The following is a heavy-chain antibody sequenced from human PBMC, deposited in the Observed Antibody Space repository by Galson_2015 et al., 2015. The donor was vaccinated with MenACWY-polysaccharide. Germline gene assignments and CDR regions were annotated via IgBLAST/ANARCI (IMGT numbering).Heavy chain of an antibody. J-gene: IGHJ4*02. CDR1: GFNFSIYV. V-gene: IGHV3-23*01. D-gene: IGHD1-26*01. Sequence: SLRLSCAASGFNFSIYVMTWVRQAPGKGLEWVSAISSGSDTAYYTDSAKGRFTISRDNSKDTVHLQMDSLRADDTAVYYCVKGGWADNWGQGTLVTVSS. CDR3: VKGGWADN. CDR2: ISSGSDTA.